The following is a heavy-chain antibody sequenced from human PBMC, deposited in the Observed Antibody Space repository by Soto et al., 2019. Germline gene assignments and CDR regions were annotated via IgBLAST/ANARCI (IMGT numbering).Heavy chain of an antibody. CDR1: GFSLSTSGVG. CDR2: IYWDDDK. Sequence: SGPTLVKPTQTLTLTCTFSGFSLSTSGVGVGWIRQPPGKALEWLALIYWDDDKRYSPSLKSRLTITKDTSKNQVVLTMTNMDPVDTATYYCAHTGGETSGGSYRLFDYWGQGTLVTVSS. V-gene: IGHV2-5*02. D-gene: IGHD3-16*02. J-gene: IGHJ4*02. CDR3: AHTGGETSGGSYRLFDY.